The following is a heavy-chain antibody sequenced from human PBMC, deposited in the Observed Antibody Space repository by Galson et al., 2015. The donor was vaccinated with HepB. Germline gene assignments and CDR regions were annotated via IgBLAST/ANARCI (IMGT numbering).Heavy chain of an antibody. Sequence: QSGAEVKKPGESLRISSKGSGYSFTSYWISWVRQMPGKGREWMGRIDPSDSYTNYSQSCQGHVTISADKSISTGYLQWSSLKASDTAMYYCARHDKLVSVEGWFDPWGQGTLVTVSS. CDR1: GYSFTSYW. CDR2: IDPSDSYT. J-gene: IGHJ5*02. V-gene: IGHV5-10-1*01. D-gene: IGHD5/OR15-5a*01. CDR3: ARHDKLVSVEGWFDP.